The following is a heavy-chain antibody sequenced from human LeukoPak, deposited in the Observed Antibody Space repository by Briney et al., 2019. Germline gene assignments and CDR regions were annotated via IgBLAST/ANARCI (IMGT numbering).Heavy chain of an antibody. CDR1: GFTFSSYG. Sequence: GRSLRLSCAASGFTFSSYGMHWVRQAPGKGLEWVAVISYDGSNKYYADSVKGRFTISRDNSKNTPYLQMNSLRAEDTAVYYCAKDRDYAFDYWGQGTLVTVSS. J-gene: IGHJ4*02. CDR3: AKDRDYAFDY. D-gene: IGHD4/OR15-4a*01. CDR2: ISYDGSNK. V-gene: IGHV3-30*18.